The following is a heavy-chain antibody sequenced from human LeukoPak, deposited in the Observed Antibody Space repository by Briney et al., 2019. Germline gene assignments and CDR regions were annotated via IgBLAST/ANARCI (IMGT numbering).Heavy chain of an antibody. CDR2: IYAGDSDT. J-gene: IGHJ6*02. Sequence: RGESLKISCKGSGYSFTSYWIGWVRQMPGKGLEWMGIIYAGDSDTRYSPSFQGQVTISVDKSISTAYLQWSSLQASDTAMYYCARAIGTSQFYFCYGMDVWGQGTTVTVSS. D-gene: IGHD2-2*01. V-gene: IGHV5-51*01. CDR1: GYSFTSYW. CDR3: ARAIGTSQFYFCYGMDV.